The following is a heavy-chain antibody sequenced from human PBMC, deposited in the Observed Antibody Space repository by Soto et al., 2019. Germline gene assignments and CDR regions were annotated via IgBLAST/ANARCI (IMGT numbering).Heavy chain of an antibody. CDR1: GGSISSSSYY. D-gene: IGHD3-9*01. CDR3: ASFGILTGYYKGSTGYYHYGMDV. V-gene: IGHV4-39*01. CDR2: IYYSGST. Sequence: SETLSLTCTVSGGSISSSSYYWGWIRQPPGKGLEWIESIYYSGSTYYNPSLKSRVTISVDTSKNQFSLKLSSVTAADTAEYYCASFGILTGYYKGSTGYYHYGMDVWGQGTTVTVSS. J-gene: IGHJ6*02.